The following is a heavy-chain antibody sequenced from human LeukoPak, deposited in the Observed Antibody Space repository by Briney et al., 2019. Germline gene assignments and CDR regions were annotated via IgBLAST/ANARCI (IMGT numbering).Heavy chain of an antibody. J-gene: IGHJ4*02. V-gene: IGHV4-30-2*01. CDR3: ASGGYSYGFDY. CDR2: IYHNGNT. Sequence: PSETLSLTCAVSVGSISSGCYSWSWIRQPPGKGLEWIGYIYHNGNTYYSPSLKSRVTISVDRSKNQLSLKLSSVTAADTAMYYCASGGYSYGFDYWGQGTLVTVSS. CDR1: VGSISSGCYS. D-gene: IGHD5-18*01.